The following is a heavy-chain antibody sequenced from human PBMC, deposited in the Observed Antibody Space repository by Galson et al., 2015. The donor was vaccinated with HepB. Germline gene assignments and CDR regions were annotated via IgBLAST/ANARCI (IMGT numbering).Heavy chain of an antibody. D-gene: IGHD5-18*01. V-gene: IGHV3-30*18. CDR2: ISYDGSNK. CDR1: GFTFSSYG. CDR3: AKDRIQLWFIDY. J-gene: IGHJ4*02. Sequence: SLRLSCAASGFTFSSYGMHWVRQAPGKGLEWVAVISYDGSNKYYADSVKGRFTISRDNSKNTLYLQMNSLRAEDTAVYYCAKDRIQLWFIDYWGQGTLVTVSS.